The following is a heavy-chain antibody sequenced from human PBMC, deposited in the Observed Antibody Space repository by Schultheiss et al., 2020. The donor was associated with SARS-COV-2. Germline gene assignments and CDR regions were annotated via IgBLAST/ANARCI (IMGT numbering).Heavy chain of an antibody. D-gene: IGHD1-26*01. V-gene: IGHV1-18*04. Sequence: ASVKVSCKASGYTFTGYYMHWVRQAPGQGLEWMGWISAYNGNTNYAQKLQGRVTMTTDTSTSTAYMELRSLRSDDTAVYYCARDGGELPPPYFDYWGQGTLVTVSS. CDR2: ISAYNGNT. CDR1: GYTFTGYY. J-gene: IGHJ4*02. CDR3: ARDGGELPPPYFDY.